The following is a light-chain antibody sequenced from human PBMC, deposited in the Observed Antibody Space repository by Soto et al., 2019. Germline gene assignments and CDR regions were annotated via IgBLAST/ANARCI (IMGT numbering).Light chain of an antibody. J-gene: IGLJ1*01. CDR2: DVF. CDR1: SSDVGGFNY. Sequence: QSALTQDASVSGSPGQSITISCTGTSSDVGGFNYVSWYQQHPGKAPKLMIYDVFTRPSGVSNRFSGSKSGNTASLTISALQAEDEADYYCTSWTSTSTYVFGSGTKLTGL. CDR3: TSWTSTSTYV. V-gene: IGLV2-14*03.